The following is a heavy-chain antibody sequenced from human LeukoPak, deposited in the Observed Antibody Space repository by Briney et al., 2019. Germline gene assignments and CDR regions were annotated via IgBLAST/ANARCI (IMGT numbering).Heavy chain of an antibody. CDR1: GFTFSSYS. D-gene: IGHD3-10*01. CDR3: ARDLPWYYGSGSYMDV. Sequence: GGSLRLSCAASGFTFSSYSMNWVRQAPGKGLEWVSSISSSSSYIYYADSVKGRFTVSRDNAKNSLYLQMNSLRAEDTAVYYCARDLPWYYGSGSYMDVWGKGTTVTISS. CDR2: ISSSSSYI. J-gene: IGHJ6*03. V-gene: IGHV3-21*01.